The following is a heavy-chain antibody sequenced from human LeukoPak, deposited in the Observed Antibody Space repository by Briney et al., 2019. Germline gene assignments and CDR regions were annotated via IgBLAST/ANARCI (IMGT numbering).Heavy chain of an antibody. CDR3: ARHIAAAGPWGYYYYMDV. D-gene: IGHD6-13*01. J-gene: IGHJ6*03. Sequence: ASVKVSCKASGGTFSSYAISWVRQAPGQGLELMGGIIPIFGTANHAQKFQGRVTITADKSTSTAYMELSSLRFEDTAVYYCARHIAAAGPWGYYYYMDVWGKGTTVTVSS. CDR2: IIPIFGTA. V-gene: IGHV1-69*06. CDR1: GGTFSSYA.